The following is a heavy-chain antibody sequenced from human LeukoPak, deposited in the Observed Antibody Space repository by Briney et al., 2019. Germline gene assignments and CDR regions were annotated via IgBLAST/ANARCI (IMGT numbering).Heavy chain of an antibody. V-gene: IGHV1-18*01. CDR3: ARGFPPRRFYDSSGYYSYYFDY. J-gene: IGHJ4*02. CDR1: GYSFINHG. Sequence: ASVKVSCKASGYSFINHGISWVRQAPGQGLEWLGWISGYNTNPKYEQRLLGRVTMTTDTSTTTAYMELRSLRSDDTAVYYCARGFPPRRFYDSSGYYSYYFDYWGQGTLVTVSS. CDR2: ISGYNTNP. D-gene: IGHD3-22*01.